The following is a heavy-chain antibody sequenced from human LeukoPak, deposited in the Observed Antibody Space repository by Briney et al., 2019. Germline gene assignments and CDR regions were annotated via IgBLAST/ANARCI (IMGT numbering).Heavy chain of an antibody. V-gene: IGHV3-30-3*01. D-gene: IGHD1-26*01. CDR1: GFAFSSYT. Sequence: AGGSLRLSCAASGFAFSSYTMHWVRQAPGKGLEWVALISYDRSNKYYSDSVKGRFTISRDNSKNTLYVQMNSLRPEDTAVYYCARGKSGSYLDCWGQGTLVTVSS. CDR3: ARGKSGSYLDC. CDR2: ISYDRSNK. J-gene: IGHJ4*02.